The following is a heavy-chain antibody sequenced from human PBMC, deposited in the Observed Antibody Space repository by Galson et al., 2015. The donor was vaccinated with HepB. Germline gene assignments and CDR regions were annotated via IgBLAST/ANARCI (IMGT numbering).Heavy chain of an antibody. CDR1: GYSFTSYW. CDR3: ARCGEYSGYDLGDYYFDY. Sequence: QSGAEVKKPGESLKISCKGSGYSFTSYWIGWVRQMPGKGPEWMGIIYPGDSDTRYSPSFQGQVTISADKSISTAYLQWSSLKASDTAMYYCARCGEYSGYDLGDYYFDYWGQGTLVTVSS. CDR2: IYPGDSDT. D-gene: IGHD5-12*01. V-gene: IGHV5-51*01. J-gene: IGHJ4*02.